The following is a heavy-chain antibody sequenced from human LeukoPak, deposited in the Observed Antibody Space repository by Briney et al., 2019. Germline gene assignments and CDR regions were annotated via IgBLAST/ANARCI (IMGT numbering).Heavy chain of an antibody. CDR2: IRYDGSNK. V-gene: IGHV3-30*02. J-gene: IGHJ6*04. CDR3: AKDWGNYDILDV. Sequence: GGSLRLSCAASGFTFSSYGMSWVRQAPGKGLEWVAFIRYDGSNKYYADSVKGRFTISRDNSKNTLYLQMNSLRAEDTAVYYCAKDWGNYDILDVWGKGTTVTISS. CDR1: GFTFSSYG. D-gene: IGHD3-9*01.